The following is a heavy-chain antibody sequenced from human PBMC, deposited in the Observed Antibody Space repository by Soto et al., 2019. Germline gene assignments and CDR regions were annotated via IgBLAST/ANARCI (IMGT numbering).Heavy chain of an antibody. CDR2: IYYSGSI. CDR3: ARVVLWFGEWIFDY. J-gene: IGHJ4*02. CDR1: GGSISSYY. D-gene: IGHD3-10*01. Sequence: SETLSLTCTVSGGSISSYYWSWIRQPPGKGLEWIGYIYYSGSINYNPSLKSRVTISVDTSKNQFSPKLSSVTAADTAVYYCARVVLWFGEWIFDYWGQGTLVTVSS. V-gene: IGHV4-59*01.